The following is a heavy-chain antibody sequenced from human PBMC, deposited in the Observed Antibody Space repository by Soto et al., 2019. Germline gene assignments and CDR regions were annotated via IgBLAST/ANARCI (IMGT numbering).Heavy chain of an antibody. J-gene: IGHJ4*02. Sequence: QVQLQESGPGLVKPSQTLSLTCTVSGGYISSGGYYWNWIRQHPGQGLEWIGYIYYSGYTYYNPSLKSRVTISVDTSKNQFSLKLSSVTAADMAVYYCAREPSIWGQGTLGTVSS. CDR2: IYYSGYT. V-gene: IGHV4-31*03. CDR3: AREPSI. CDR1: GGYISSGGYY.